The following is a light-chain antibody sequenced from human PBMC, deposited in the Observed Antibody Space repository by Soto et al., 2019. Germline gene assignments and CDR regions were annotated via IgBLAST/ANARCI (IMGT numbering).Light chain of an antibody. CDR2: AAS. J-gene: IGKJ2*01. Sequence: DIQMTQSPFSLSASVGDRVTITCRASQGISNFLAWYQQKPGKVPKLLIYAASTLQSGVPSRFSGSGSGTDFTLTINTLHPEDFATYYCQKYNSAPYTFGQGTKLEIK. CDR1: QGISNF. CDR3: QKYNSAPYT. V-gene: IGKV1-27*01.